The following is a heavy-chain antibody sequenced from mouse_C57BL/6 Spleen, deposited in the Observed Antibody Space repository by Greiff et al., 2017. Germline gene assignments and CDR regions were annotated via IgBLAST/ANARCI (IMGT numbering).Heavy chain of an antibody. CDR1: GFSLTSYG. CDR3: ARYGRGYFDV. J-gene: IGHJ1*03. D-gene: IGHD1-1*01. V-gene: IGHV2-2*01. Sequence: QVQLQQSGPGLVQPSQSLSITCTVSGFSLTSYGVHWVRQSPGKGLEWLGVIWSGGSTDYNAAFISRLSISKDNSKSQVFFKMNRLQADDTAIYYCARYGRGYFDVWGTGTTVTVSS. CDR2: IWSGGST.